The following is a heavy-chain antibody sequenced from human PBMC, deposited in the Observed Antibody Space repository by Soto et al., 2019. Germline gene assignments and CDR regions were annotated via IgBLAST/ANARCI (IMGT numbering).Heavy chain of an antibody. CDR2: ISYDGSNK. V-gene: IGHV3-30-3*01. CDR1: GFTFSSYA. J-gene: IGHJ3*02. CDR3: ARDVSRGRIVVVPAAIGI. D-gene: IGHD2-2*01. Sequence: QVQLVVSGGGVVQPGRSLRLSCAASGFTFSSYAMHWVRQDPGKGLEWVAVISYDGSNKYYADSVKGRFTISRDNSKNTLYLQMNSLRAEDTAVYYCARDVSRGRIVVVPAAIGIWGQGTMVTVSS.